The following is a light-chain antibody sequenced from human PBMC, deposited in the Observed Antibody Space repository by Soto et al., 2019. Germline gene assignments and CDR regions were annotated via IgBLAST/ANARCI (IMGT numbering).Light chain of an antibody. V-gene: IGKV1-39*01. Sequence: DIQMTQSPSSLSASVGDRLTITCRASQTISSYLNWYQQKPGKXPNXXINAASSLQSGVPSRFSSSGSGTDLALTISSLQPEDCATYDCQQSYSTALTFGGGTKVDI. CDR3: QQSYSTALT. J-gene: IGKJ4*01. CDR1: QTISSY. CDR2: AAS.